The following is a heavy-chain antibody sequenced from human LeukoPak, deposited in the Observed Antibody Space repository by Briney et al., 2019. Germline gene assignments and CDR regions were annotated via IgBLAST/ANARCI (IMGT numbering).Heavy chain of an antibody. CDR2: IYYSGST. V-gene: IGHV4-59*12. Sequence: PSETLPLTCTVSGGSIRSYYWSWIRQPPGKGVEWIGYIYYSGSTNYNPSLKSRVTISVDTSKNQFSLRLSSVTAADTAVYYCARARPTVTPWYNWFDPWGQGTLVTVSS. J-gene: IGHJ5*02. CDR3: ARARPTVTPWYNWFDP. D-gene: IGHD4-17*01. CDR1: GGSIRSYY.